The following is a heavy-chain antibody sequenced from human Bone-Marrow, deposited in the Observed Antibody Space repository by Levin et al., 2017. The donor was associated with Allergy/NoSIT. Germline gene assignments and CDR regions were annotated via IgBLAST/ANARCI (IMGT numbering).Heavy chain of an antibody. CDR1: GYSFSTYW. CDR2: IDPSDSYT. V-gene: IGHV5-10-1*01. Sequence: GESLKISCEGSGYSFSTYWINWVRQMPGKGLEWMGRIDPSDSYTNYSPSFQGHVTISVDKSISIAYLQWSSLKASDTALYYCAISRGHKGNWFDPWGQGTLVTVSS. D-gene: IGHD3-10*01. J-gene: IGHJ5*02. CDR3: AISRGHKGNWFDP.